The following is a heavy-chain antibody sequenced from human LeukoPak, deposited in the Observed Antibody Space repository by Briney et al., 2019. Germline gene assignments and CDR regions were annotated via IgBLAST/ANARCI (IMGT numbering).Heavy chain of an antibody. V-gene: IGHV4-39*01. CDR1: GGSISSSSYY. Sequence: SETLSLTCTVSGGSISSSSYYWGWLRQPPGKGLEWIGSSYYSGSTYYNPSLKSRVTISVDTSKNQFSLKLSSVTAADTAVYYCARRVRGGSTYYYYYGMDVWGQGTTVTVSS. D-gene: IGHD3-16*01. J-gene: IGHJ6*02. CDR3: ARRVRGGSTYYYYYGMDV. CDR2: SYYSGST.